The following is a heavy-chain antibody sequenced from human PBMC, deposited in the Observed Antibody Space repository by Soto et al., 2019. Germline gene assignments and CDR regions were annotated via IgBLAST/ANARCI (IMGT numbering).Heavy chain of an antibody. J-gene: IGHJ6*03. CDR1: GYSFTSYW. Sequence: GESLKIYCKGSGYSFTSYWISWVRQMPGKGLEWMGRIDPSDSYTNYSPSFQGHVTISADKSISTAYLQWSSLKASDTAMYYCARRLEYGSSQTPYYYYYYMDVWGKGTTVTVSS. D-gene: IGHD6-6*01. V-gene: IGHV5-10-1*01. CDR2: IDPSDSYT. CDR3: ARRLEYGSSQTPYYYYYYMDV.